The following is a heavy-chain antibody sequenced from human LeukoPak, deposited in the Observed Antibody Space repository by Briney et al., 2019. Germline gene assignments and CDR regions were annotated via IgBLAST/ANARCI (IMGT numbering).Heavy chain of an antibody. J-gene: IGHJ5*02. V-gene: IGHV3-53*01. CDR3: IVFGDSNH. CDR2: IHTSGDT. Sequence: GGSLRLSCAASGFIFSSYWMYWVRQAPGKGLERVSAIHTSGDTCYADSVKGRFTISRDTSKNTLYLQINSLRVEDTAVYYCIVFGDSNHWGQGTLVTVSS. CDR1: GFIFSSYW. D-gene: IGHD4-17*01.